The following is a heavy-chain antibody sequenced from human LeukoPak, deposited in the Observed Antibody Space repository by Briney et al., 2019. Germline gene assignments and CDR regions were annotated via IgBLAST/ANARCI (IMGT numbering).Heavy chain of an antibody. CDR1: GLIFSSYL. Sequence: GGSLSLSCAAWGLIFSSYLMHWVRQARGKGLVWASRLNTDESSTNYADPVKGRFTLSRDNAKNTLYLQMNNLRAEDTAIYYCARVAYSSNWYIDYWGQGTLVAVSS. J-gene: IGHJ4*02. V-gene: IGHV3-74*01. D-gene: IGHD6-13*01. CDR2: LNTDESST. CDR3: ARVAYSSNWYIDY.